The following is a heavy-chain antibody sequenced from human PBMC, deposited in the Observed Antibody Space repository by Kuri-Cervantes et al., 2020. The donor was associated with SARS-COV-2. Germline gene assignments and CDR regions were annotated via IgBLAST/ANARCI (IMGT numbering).Heavy chain of an antibody. CDR1: GFTFSSYS. V-gene: IGHV3-48*02. J-gene: IGHJ4*02. CDR3: AKDIIAAAGMTIDY. CDR2: ISSSSTI. D-gene: IGHD6-13*01. Sequence: GGSLRLSCAASGFTFSSYSMNWVRQAPGKGLEWVSHISSSSTIYYADSVKGRFTISRDNAKNSLYLQMNSLRDEDTAVYYCAKDIIAAAGMTIDYWGQGTLVTVSS.